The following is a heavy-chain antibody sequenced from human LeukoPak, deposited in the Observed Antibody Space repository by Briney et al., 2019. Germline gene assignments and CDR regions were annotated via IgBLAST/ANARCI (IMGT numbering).Heavy chain of an antibody. Sequence: GESLKISCKGSGYSFTSYWIAWVRQMPGKGLEWMGIIYPGDSDTRYSPSFEGHVNISADKSISTAYLQWSSLKASDTAMYYCARRKAVAVVTYFDYWGQGTLVTVSS. CDR1: GYSFTSYW. V-gene: IGHV5-51*01. J-gene: IGHJ4*02. D-gene: IGHD6-13*01. CDR3: ARRKAVAVVTYFDY. CDR2: IYPGDSDT.